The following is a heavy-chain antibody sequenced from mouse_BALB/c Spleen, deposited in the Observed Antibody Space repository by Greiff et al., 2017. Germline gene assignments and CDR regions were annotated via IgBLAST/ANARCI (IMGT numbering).Heavy chain of an antibody. CDR3: ARYRNAYAMDY. J-gene: IGHJ4*01. CDR1: GYSITSCYY. CDR2: ISYDGSN. Sequence: EVHLVESGPGLVKPSQSLSLTCSVTGYSITSCYYWYWIRQFPGNKLEWMGYISYDGSNNYNPSLKNRISLTLDTSKNQFFLKLNSVTTEDTATYYCARYRNAYAMDYWGQGTTVTVSS. V-gene: IGHV3-6*02.